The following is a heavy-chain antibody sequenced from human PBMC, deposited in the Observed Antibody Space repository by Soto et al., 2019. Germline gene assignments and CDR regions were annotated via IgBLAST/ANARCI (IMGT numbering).Heavy chain of an antibody. CDR1: GGSIRSYY. CDR3: ARDLWGYCGTDCYPLDV. D-gene: IGHD2-21*02. CDR2: LYNSGST. V-gene: IGHV4-59*01. Sequence: QVRLQESGPGLVKPSETLSLTCTVSGGSIRSYYWSWIRQAPGKGLEWIGYLYNSGSTVYNPSLKSRVTISVDXSXNXFSLKLNSVTAADTAVYYCARDLWGYCGTDCYPLDVWGQGTTVTVSS. J-gene: IGHJ6*02.